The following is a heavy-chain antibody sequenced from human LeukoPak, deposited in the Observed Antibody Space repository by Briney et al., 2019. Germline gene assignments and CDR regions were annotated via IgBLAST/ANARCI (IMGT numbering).Heavy chain of an antibody. CDR1: GFTFSSYG. CDR3: ARDTSYGEDGP. CDR2: IWYDGSNK. J-gene: IGHJ5*02. D-gene: IGHD4-17*01. V-gene: IGHV3-33*01. Sequence: GGSLRLSCAASGFTFSSYGMHWVRQAPGKGLEWVAVIWYDGSNKYYADSVKGRFTISRDNSKNALYLQMNSLRAEDTAVYYCARDTSYGEDGPWGQGTLVTVSS.